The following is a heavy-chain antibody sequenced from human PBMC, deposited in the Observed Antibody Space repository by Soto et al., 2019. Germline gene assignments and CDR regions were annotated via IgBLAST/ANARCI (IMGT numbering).Heavy chain of an antibody. CDR3: ARYSGDYYYGMDV. CDR2: INPNSGGT. J-gene: IGHJ6*02. V-gene: IGHV1-2*04. D-gene: IGHD5-18*01. Sequence: ASLKVSCKASGYTFTGYYMHWVRQSPGQGLEWMGWINPNSGGTNYAQKFQGWVTMTRDTSISTAYMELSRLRSDDTAVYYCARYSGDYYYGMDVWGQGTTVTVSS. CDR1: GYTFTGYY.